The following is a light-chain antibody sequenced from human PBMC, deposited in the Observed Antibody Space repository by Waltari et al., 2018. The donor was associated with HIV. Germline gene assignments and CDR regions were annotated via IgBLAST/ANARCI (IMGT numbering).Light chain of an antibody. V-gene: IGLV1-40*01. CDR2: GTS. J-gene: IGLJ2*01. CDR3: QSYDSSLSAYVV. Sequence: QSVLTQPPSVSGAPGQRVTISCTGSSSNIGAGYDVHWYQQLPGTAPKLLIYGTSNRPSGVPDRFSGPKSGTSASLAITGLQAEDEADYYCQSYDSSLSAYVVFGGGTKLTVL. CDR1: SSNIGAGYD.